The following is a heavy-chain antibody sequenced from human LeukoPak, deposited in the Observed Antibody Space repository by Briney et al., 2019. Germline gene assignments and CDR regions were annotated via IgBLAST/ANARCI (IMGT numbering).Heavy chain of an antibody. D-gene: IGHD2-2*01. Sequence: PGGSLRLSCAASGFTVSSNYMSWVRQAPGKGLEWVSVIYSGGSTYYADSVKGRFTISRDNSKNTLYLQMNSLRAEDTAVYYCVGQLLSNSYYYYYYYMDVWGKGTTVTVSS. CDR1: GFTVSSNY. J-gene: IGHJ6*03. V-gene: IGHV3-53*01. CDR3: VGQLLSNSYYYYYYYMDV. CDR2: IYSGGST.